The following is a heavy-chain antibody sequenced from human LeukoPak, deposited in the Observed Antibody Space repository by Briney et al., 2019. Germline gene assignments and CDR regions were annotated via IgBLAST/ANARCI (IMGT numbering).Heavy chain of an antibody. D-gene: IGHD3-22*01. J-gene: IGHJ4*02. CDR2: IIPIFGTA. V-gene: IGHV1-69*13. CDR1: GYTFSGYY. CDR3: ARRTYYYDSSGSRVYYFDY. Sequence: GASVKVSCKASGYTFSGYYIHWVRQAPGQGLEWMGGIIPIFGTANYAQKFQDRVTITADESTSTAYMELSSLRSEDTAVYYCARRTYYYDSSGSRVYYFDYWGQGTLVTVSS.